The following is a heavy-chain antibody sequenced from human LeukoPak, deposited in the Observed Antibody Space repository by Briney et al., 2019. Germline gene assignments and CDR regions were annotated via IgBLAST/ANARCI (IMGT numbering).Heavy chain of an antibody. CDR3: ASRDPRIAAVGYDAFDI. V-gene: IGHV1-24*01. CDR2: FHPEDGET. J-gene: IGHJ3*02. CDR1: AYTLTELS. Sequence: PSVTVSCKVSAYTLTELSIHWVRQAPAQVLESMGGFHPEDGETIYAQKFQGSVTMTEDTSTDTAYMELSSLRSEDTAVYYCASRDPRIAAVGYDAFDIWGQGTMVTVSS. D-gene: IGHD6-13*01.